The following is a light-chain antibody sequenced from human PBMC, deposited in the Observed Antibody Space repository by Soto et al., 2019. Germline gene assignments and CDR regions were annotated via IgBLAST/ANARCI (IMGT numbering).Light chain of an antibody. CDR3: SSYTSSSTLGV. CDR2: DVS. J-gene: IGLJ1*01. Sequence: QSALTQPASVSGSPGQSITISCAGTSSDVGGYNYVSWYQQHPGKAPKLMIYDVSNRPSGVSNRFSGSKSGNTVSLTISGLQAEDEADYYCSSYTSSSTLGVFGTGTNVTVL. V-gene: IGLV2-14*01. CDR1: SSDVGGYNY.